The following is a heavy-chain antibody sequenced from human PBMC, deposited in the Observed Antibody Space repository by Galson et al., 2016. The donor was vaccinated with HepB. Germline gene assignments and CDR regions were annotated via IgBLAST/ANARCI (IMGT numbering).Heavy chain of an antibody. Sequence: SLRLSCAASGFAFSEYDINWVRQAAGKGLEWVSAMDILGDGYYSDYVKGRCTISRENAKSPSYLHMISLRAEDTALYYCAVIAVAGGTSDYWGQGTLVTVSS. CDR2: MDILGDG. V-gene: IGHV3-13*01. CDR1: GFAFSEYD. D-gene: IGHD6-19*01. CDR3: AVIAVAGGTSDY. J-gene: IGHJ4*02.